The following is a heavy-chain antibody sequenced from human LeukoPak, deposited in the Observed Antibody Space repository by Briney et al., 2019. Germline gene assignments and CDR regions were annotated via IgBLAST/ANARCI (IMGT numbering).Heavy chain of an antibody. V-gene: IGHV3-53*01. D-gene: IGHD3-3*01. J-gene: IGHJ4*02. CDR3: AKYDFVRLKAFDY. CDR2: IYSGGST. CDR1: GFIVSSNY. Sequence: GGSLRLSCAASGFIVSSNYMSWVRQAPGKGLEWVSVIYSGGSTYYADSVKGRFTISRDNSKNTLYLQMNSLRAEDTAVYYCAKYDFVRLKAFDYWGQGTLVTVSS.